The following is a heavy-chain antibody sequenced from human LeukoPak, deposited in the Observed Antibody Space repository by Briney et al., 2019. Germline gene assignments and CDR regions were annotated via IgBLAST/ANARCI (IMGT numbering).Heavy chain of an antibody. J-gene: IGHJ3*02. Sequence: PSETLSLTCTVSGGSISSDYWSWIRQPPGKGLEWIGYIYYSGSTNYNPSLKSRVTISVDTSKNQFSLKLSSVTAADTAVYYCAREGGIVGPHRAFDIWGQGTLVTVSS. V-gene: IGHV4-59*01. CDR2: IYYSGST. CDR1: GGSISSDY. CDR3: AREGGIVGPHRAFDI. D-gene: IGHD1-26*01.